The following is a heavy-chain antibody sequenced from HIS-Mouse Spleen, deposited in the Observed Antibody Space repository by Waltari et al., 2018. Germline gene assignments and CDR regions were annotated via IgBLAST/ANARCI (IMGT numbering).Heavy chain of an antibody. D-gene: IGHD6-19*01. CDR3: ARIAEGYTSGWYAFDY. Sequence: QVTLRESGPALVKPTQTLTLTCTFSGFSLSTSAMCVSWIRQPPGKALEWLARIDWDDDKDYSTSLKTRLTISRDTSKNQVVLTMTNMDPLDTATYYCARIAEGYTSGWYAFDYWGQGTLVTVSS. J-gene: IGHJ4*02. V-gene: IGHV2-70*15. CDR1: GFSLSTSAMC. CDR2: IDWDDDK.